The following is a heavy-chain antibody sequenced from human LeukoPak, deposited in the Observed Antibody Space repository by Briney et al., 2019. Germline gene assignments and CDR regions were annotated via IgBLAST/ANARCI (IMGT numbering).Heavy chain of an antibody. CDR1: GFTFSDYY. D-gene: IGHD6-19*01. CDR2: IWYDGSNK. CDR3: AKEDPSYSSGWYGGFYYYYGMDV. V-gene: IGHV3-30*02. J-gene: IGHJ6*02. Sequence: PGGSLRLSCAASGFTFSDYYMSWIRQAPGKGLEWVAVIWYDGSNKYYADSVKGRFTISRDNSKNTLYLQMNSLRAEDTAVYYCAKEDPSYSSGWYGGFYYYYGMDVWGQGTTVTVSS.